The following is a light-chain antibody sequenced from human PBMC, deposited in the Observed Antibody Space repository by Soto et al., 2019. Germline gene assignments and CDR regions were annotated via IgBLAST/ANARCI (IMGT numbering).Light chain of an antibody. CDR1: QDISNY. V-gene: IGKV1-33*01. J-gene: IGKJ3*01. CDR3: QKGVS. CDR2: DPS. Sequence: DIQMTQSPSSLSASVGDRVTITCQASQDISNYLNWYQEKPGKAPTRLIYDPSNLETGVPSRFSGSGSGTHFPFTISSPQPDDIAPPSCQKGVSFGPGTQVDIK.